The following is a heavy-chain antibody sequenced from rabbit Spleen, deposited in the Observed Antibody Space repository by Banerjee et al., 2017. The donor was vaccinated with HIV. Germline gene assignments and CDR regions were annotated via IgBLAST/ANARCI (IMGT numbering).Heavy chain of an antibody. J-gene: IGHJ4*01. CDR3: ARDFDF. CDR2: INIVTGKD. V-gene: IGHV1S40*01. CDR1: GFSFSSGYW. Sequence: QSLEESGGGLVKPEGSLTLTCTASGFSFSSGYWMCWVRQAPGKGLEWIACINIVTGKDVYATWAKGRFIMSKTSSTTVTLQMTSLTAADTATYFCARDFDFWGPGTLVTVS.